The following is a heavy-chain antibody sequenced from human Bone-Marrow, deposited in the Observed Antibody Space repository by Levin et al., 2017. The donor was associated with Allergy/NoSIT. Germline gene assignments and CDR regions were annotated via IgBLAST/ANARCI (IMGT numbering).Heavy chain of an antibody. Sequence: RGESLKISCAASGFTFSSYAMHWVRQAPGKGLEWVAVISYDGSNKYYADSVKGRFTISRDNSKNTLYLQMNSLRAEDTAVYYCARVLAGVPDCTSCYTYYYGMDVWGQGTTVTVSS. CDR2: ISYDGSNK. J-gene: IGHJ6*02. CDR3: ARVLAGVPDCTSCYTYYYGMDV. CDR1: GFTFSSYA. D-gene: IGHD2-2*02. V-gene: IGHV3-30*04.